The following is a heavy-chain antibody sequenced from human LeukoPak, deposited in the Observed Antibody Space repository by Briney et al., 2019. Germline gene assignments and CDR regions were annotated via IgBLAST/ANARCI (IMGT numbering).Heavy chain of an antibody. J-gene: IGHJ4*02. CDR1: GYSITSDYY. Sequence: SGTLSLTCTVSGYSITSDYYWGWIRQAPGKGLEWIGSIYGSGSTFYNPSLKSRVTISVDTSKNHFSLKLTSVTAADTAMYYRATALVVASTVFDLWGQGTLVTVSS. D-gene: IGHD2-15*01. CDR3: ATALVVASTVFDL. CDR2: IYGSGST. V-gene: IGHV4-38-2*02.